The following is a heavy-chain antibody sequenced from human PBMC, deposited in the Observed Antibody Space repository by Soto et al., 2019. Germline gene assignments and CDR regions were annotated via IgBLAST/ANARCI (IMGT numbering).Heavy chain of an antibody. D-gene: IGHD3-10*01. J-gene: IGHJ4*02. Sequence: QLQLQESGPGLVKPSETLSLTCTVSGGSISSSSYYWGWIRHPPGKGLEWIGSIYYSGSTYYNPSLKSRVTIPVDTSKNQFSLKLSSVTAADTAVDYCARLMVAGVRLDYWGQGTLVTVSS. CDR3: ARLMVAGVRLDY. CDR1: GGSISSSSYY. CDR2: IYYSGST. V-gene: IGHV4-39*01.